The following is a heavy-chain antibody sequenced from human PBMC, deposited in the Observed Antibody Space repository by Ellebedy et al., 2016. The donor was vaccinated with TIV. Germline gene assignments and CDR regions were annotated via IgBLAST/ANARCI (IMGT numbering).Heavy chain of an antibody. V-gene: IGHV4-59*01. CDR2: IYHDGSI. D-gene: IGHD2-15*01. J-gene: IGHJ3*02. CDR3: ARDSKKGWAFDI. Sequence: SETLSLTCSVSGGSIVTYYWSWIRQSPGKGLEWIGYIYHDGSINYNPSLKSRVTMSVDRSKNQISLKLNSVTAADTAMYYCARDSKKGWAFDIWGQGTMVTVSS. CDR1: GGSIVTYY.